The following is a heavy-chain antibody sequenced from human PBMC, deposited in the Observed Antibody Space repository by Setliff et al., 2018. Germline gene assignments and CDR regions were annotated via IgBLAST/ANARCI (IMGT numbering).Heavy chain of an antibody. Sequence: ASVKVSCKASGYTFNNYGIIWVRQAPGQGPEWMGWISAYSGETNYAQIFQGRVTMTTDTPTSTAYMELRSLTSDDTAVYYCARDGGGYCATTSCFHFDYWGQGTQVTVSS. D-gene: IGHD2-15*01. CDR3: ARDGGGYCATTSCFHFDY. V-gene: IGHV1-18*01. CDR1: GYTFNNYG. J-gene: IGHJ4*02. CDR2: ISAYSGET.